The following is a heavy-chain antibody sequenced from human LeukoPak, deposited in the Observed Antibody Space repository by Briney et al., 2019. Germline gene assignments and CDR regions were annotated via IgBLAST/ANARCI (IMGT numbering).Heavy chain of an antibody. J-gene: IGHJ4*02. CDR3: ARDRLLWFGELLTFDY. Sequence: SETLSLTCTVSGGSISSYYWSWIRQPAGKGLEWIGRIHTSGSTNYNPSLKSRVTMSVDTSKNQFSLKLSSVTAADTAVYYCARDRLLWFGELLTFDYWGQGTLVTVSS. CDR2: IHTSGST. CDR1: GGSISSYY. D-gene: IGHD3-10*01. V-gene: IGHV4-4*07.